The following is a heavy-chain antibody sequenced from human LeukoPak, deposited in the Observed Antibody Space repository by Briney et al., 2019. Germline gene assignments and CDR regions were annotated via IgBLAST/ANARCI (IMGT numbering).Heavy chain of an antibody. CDR2: IRFDGTVA. D-gene: IGHD3-16*02. CDR3: VKDKEYSLLYHFDS. Sequence: GGSLRLSCAASGFTFSTYNMNWVRQVPGKGLEWVAFIRFDGTVAEYADSVRGRFTISRDNSQNTLYLQMDSLRPEDTAVYRCVKDKEYSLLYHFDSWGQGALVTVSS. J-gene: IGHJ4*02. V-gene: IGHV3-30*02. CDR1: GFTFSTYN.